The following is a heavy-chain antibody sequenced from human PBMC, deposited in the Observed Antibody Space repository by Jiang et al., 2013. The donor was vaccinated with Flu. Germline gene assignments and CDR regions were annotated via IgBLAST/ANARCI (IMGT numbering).Heavy chain of an antibody. CDR3: ARQGTATTVDYYYYAMDV. V-gene: IGHV5-10-1*01. Sequence: PADSQATFSPSFQGLVTMSTDKSTNTAYLQWSSLKASDTAMYYCARQGTATTVDYYYYAMDVWGQGTTVTVSS. D-gene: IGHD1-1*01. J-gene: IGHJ6*02. CDR2: PADSQA.